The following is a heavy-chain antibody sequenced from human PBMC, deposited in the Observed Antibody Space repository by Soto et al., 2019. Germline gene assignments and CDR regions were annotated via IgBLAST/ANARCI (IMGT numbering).Heavy chain of an antibody. CDR3: VRPRPSGENYGMDV. J-gene: IGHJ6*02. Sequence: GGSLRLSCVASGLTVSHNYMAWVRQAPEMGLEWVSILYTEGTTYYADSVKGRFTISRDSSKNTLFLQMDSLRAEDTAVYYCVRPRPSGENYGMDVWGQGTTVTSP. D-gene: IGHD3-16*01. V-gene: IGHV3-53*01. CDR1: GLTVSHNY. CDR2: LYTEGTT.